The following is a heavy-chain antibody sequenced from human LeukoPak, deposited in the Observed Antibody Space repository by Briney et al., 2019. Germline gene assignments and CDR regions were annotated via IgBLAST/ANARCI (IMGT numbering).Heavy chain of an antibody. CDR3: AREGHYYDSSGTPFDY. J-gene: IGHJ4*02. Sequence: GGSLRLSCAASGFTFSSYSMNWVRQAPGKGLEWVSYISSSSSTIYYADSVKGRFTISRDNAKNSLYLQMNSLRAEDTAVYYCAREGHYYDSSGTPFDYWGRGTLVTVSS. CDR1: GFTFSSYS. D-gene: IGHD3-22*01. V-gene: IGHV3-48*04. CDR2: ISSSSSTI.